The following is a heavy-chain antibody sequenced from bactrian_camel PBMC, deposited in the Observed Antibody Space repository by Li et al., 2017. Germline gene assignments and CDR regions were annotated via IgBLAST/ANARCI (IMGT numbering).Heavy chain of an antibody. CDR3: ARRMVKTMACQGY. CDR1: PADKND. Sequence: HVQLVESGETPVQAGGSLTLSCTAAPADKNDMAWYRQDSYECELISSFRDNGDTYYADSVKGRFTMSREGTTNTIYLRMSSLTPEDTAMYYCARRMVKTMACQGYWGRGTQVTVS. V-gene: IGHV3S60*01. J-gene: IGHJ4*01. D-gene: IGHD3*01. CDR2: FRDNGDT.